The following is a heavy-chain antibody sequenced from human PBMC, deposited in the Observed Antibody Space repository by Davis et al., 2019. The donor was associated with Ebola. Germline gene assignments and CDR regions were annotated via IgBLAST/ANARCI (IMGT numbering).Heavy chain of an antibody. CDR1: GGSVSSATYY. Sequence: PGGSLRLSCTVSGGSVSSATYYWNWIRQPPGKGLEWIGYISYSGSTNYKPSLRSRLTISGDTSKNQFSLKLSSVTAADTAVYYCARAVIPPLPLRYGLDVWGQGTTVTVSS. V-gene: IGHV4-61*01. CDR3: ARAVIPPLPLRYGLDV. CDR2: ISYSGST. D-gene: IGHD2-2*02. J-gene: IGHJ6*02.